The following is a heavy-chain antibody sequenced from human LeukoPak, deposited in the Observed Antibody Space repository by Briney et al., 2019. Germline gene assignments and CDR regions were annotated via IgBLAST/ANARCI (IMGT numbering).Heavy chain of an antibody. D-gene: IGHD2-2*02. V-gene: IGHV4-4*07. CDR1: GDSMSSYY. CDR2: VHASGST. J-gene: IGHJ6*02. CDR3: ARDRPDCSSTSCYISYYYYGMDV. Sequence: KSSETLSLTCTVSGDSMSSYYWTWIRQPAGKGLEWIGRVHASGSTNYNPSLKSRVTMSVDTSKNQFSLRLRSVTAADTALYYCARDRPDCSSTSCYISYYYYGMDVWGQGTTVTVSS.